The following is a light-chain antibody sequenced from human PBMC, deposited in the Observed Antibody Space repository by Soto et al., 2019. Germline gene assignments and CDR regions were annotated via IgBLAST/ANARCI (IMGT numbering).Light chain of an antibody. Sequence: EIVMTQSPATLSVSPGERATLSCRASQSVSSNLAWYQQKPGQAPRLLIYGASTRATGIPARFSGSVSGTESTHTISSLQSEDFAVYYCQKYNNWPPWTFGQGTKVEIK. CDR2: GAS. CDR1: QSVSSN. V-gene: IGKV3-15*01. CDR3: QKYNNWPPWT. J-gene: IGKJ1*01.